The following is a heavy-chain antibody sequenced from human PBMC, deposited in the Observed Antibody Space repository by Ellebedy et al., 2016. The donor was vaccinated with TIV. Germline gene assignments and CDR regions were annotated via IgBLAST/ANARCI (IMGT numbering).Heavy chain of an antibody. D-gene: IGHD5-12*01. CDR1: GYTFTSYA. Sequence: AASVKVSCKASGYTFTSYAMHWVRQAPGQRLEWMGWINAGNGNTKYSQKFQGRVTITADKSTRTAYMELSSLRSEDTAVYYCARDRVEVAPAYWYFDLWGRGTLVTVSS. V-gene: IGHV1-3*01. J-gene: IGHJ2*01. CDR2: INAGNGNT. CDR3: ARDRVEVAPAYWYFDL.